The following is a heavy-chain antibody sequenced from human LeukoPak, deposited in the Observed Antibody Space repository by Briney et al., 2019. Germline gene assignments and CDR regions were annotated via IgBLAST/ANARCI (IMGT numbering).Heavy chain of an antibody. CDR1: GYSISSGYY. D-gene: IGHD2-21*02. V-gene: IGHV4-38-2*02. J-gene: IGHJ4*02. Sequence: SETLSLTCTVSGYSISSGYYWGWIRQSPGEGLEWIGSIYHGGSTYYNPSLRSRVIVSVDTSKNHFSLKMSSVTAADTAVYYCARDLASCAGDCYSDGFDYWGQGTLVTVSS. CDR3: ARDLASCAGDCYSDGFDY. CDR2: IYHGGST.